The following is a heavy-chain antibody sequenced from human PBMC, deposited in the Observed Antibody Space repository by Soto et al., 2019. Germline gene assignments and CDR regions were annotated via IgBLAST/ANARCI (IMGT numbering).Heavy chain of an antibody. V-gene: IGHV4-30-4*01. J-gene: IGHJ5*02. CDR1: GGSISSGDYY. D-gene: IGHD3-10*01. CDR2: IYYSGST. CDR3: ARAVGGSGSYYNGWFDP. Sequence: QVQLQESGPGLVKPSQTLSLTCTVSGGSISSGDYYWSWIRQPPGKGLEWIGYIYYSGSTYYNPSLKSRVTISVDTSKNQFSLKLSSVTAADTAVYYCARAVGGSGSYYNGWFDPWGQGTLVTVSS.